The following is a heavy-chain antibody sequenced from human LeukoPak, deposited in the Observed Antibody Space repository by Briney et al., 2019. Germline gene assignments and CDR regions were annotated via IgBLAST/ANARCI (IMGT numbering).Heavy chain of an antibody. CDR3: ATSLGPLTEY. CDR1: GFTFSSYW. V-gene: IGHV3-74*01. D-gene: IGHD7-27*01. Sequence: GGSLRLSCAASGFTFSSYWMNWVRQVPGKGLVWVSRIASDGNNRDYADSVEGRFTISRDNAKNTLYLQMNSLRAEDTAVYYCATSLGPLTEYWGQGTLVTVSS. J-gene: IGHJ4*02. CDR2: IASDGNNR.